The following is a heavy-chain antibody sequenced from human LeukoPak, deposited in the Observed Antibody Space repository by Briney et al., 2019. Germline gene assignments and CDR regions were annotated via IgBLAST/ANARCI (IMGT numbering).Heavy chain of an antibody. V-gene: IGHV3-30*04. CDR2: ISYDGSNK. CDR1: GFTFSSYD. CDR3: ARALNILTFDY. D-gene: IGHD3-9*01. J-gene: IGHJ4*02. Sequence: GGSLRLSCAAYGFTFSSYDMHWVRQAPGKGLEWVAVISYDGSNKYYADSVKGRFTISRDNSKNTLYLQMNSLRAEDTAVYYCARALNILTFDYWGQGTPVTVSS.